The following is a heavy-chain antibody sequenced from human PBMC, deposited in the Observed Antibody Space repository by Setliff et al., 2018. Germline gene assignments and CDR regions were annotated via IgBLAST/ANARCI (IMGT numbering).Heavy chain of an antibody. CDR2: IYTRGST. Sequence: SETLSLTCTVSGDSISSYYWSWIRQPAGKGLEWIGRIYTRGSTYYNPSLQSRVTISVDTSTNQFSLKLSSVTAADTAVYYCARDYYGSGSPNTNWFDPRGQGTLVTVSS. V-gene: IGHV4-4*07. CDR3: ARDYYGSGSPNTNWFDP. D-gene: IGHD3-10*01. CDR1: GDSISSYY. J-gene: IGHJ5*02.